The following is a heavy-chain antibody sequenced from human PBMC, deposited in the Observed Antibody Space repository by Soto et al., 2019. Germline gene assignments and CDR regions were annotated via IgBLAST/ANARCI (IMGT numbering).Heavy chain of an antibody. D-gene: IGHD3-3*01. Sequence: GGSLRLSCAASGSTFSSYSMNWVRQAPGKGLEWVSYISSSSSTIYYADSVKGRFTISRDNAKNSLYLQMNSLRDEDTAVYYCARGAYDFWSGYYPGDYYYGMDVWGQGTTVTVSS. CDR1: GSTFSSYS. CDR3: ARGAYDFWSGYYPGDYYYGMDV. V-gene: IGHV3-48*02. CDR2: ISSSSSTI. J-gene: IGHJ6*02.